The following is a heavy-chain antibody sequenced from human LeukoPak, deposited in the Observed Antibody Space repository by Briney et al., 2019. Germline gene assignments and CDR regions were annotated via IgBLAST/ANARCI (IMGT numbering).Heavy chain of an antibody. CDR1: GLTFSSYS. D-gene: IGHD6-6*01. CDR3: ARDLEYSSSIFDY. J-gene: IGHJ4*02. CDR2: ISSSSSTI. V-gene: IGHV3-48*04. Sequence: PGGSLRLSCAASGLTFSSYSMNWVRQAPGKGLEWVSYISSSSSTIYYADSVKGRFTISRDNAKNSLYLQMNSLRAEDTAVYYCARDLEYSSSIFDYWGQGTLVTVSS.